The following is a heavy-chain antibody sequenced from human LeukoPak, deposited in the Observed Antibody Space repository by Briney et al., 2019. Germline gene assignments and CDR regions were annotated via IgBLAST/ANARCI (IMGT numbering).Heavy chain of an antibody. CDR3: ARATGFPFFDF. CDR1: GYSFIGYY. CDR2: VNPNSGVT. J-gene: IGHJ4*01. V-gene: IGHV1-2*02. Sequence: ASVKVSCKASGYSFIGYYIHWVRQAPGQGLEWMGSVNPNSGVTDYAQKFQGRITMTRDTSISTAYMELNRLTSDDTAVYYCARATGFPFFDFWGHGALVTVSS.